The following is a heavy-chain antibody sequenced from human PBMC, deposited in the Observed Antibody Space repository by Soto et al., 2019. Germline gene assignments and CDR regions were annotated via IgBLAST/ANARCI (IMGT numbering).Heavy chain of an antibody. CDR2: ISAYNGNT. CDR3: ATDLGAYCGGDCYWISFDY. CDR1: GYTFTSYG. Sequence: ASVKVSCKASGYTFTSYGISWVRQAPGQGLEWMGWISAYNGNTNYAQKLQGRVTMTTDTSTDTAYMELRSLRSEDTAVYYCATDLGAYCGGDCYWISFDYWGQGTLVTVSS. V-gene: IGHV1-18*01. D-gene: IGHD2-21*02. J-gene: IGHJ4*02.